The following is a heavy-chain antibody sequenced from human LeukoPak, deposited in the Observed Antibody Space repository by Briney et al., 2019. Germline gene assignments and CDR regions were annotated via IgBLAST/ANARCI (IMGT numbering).Heavy chain of an antibody. CDR1: GGSIISGAYS. J-gene: IGHJ6*02. Sequence: SETLSLTCAVSGGSIISGAYSWSWIRQPPGKGLEWIGYIYHSGSTYYNPSLKSRVTISVDRSKNQFSLRLSSVTAADTAVYYCARELVEYSYYYGMDVWGQGTTVTVSS. CDR2: IYHSGST. D-gene: IGHD6-6*01. CDR3: ARELVEYSYYYGMDV. V-gene: IGHV4-30-2*01.